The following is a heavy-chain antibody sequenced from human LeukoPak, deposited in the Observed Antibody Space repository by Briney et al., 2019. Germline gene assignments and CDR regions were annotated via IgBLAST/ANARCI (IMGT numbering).Heavy chain of an antibody. D-gene: IGHD3-3*01. Sequence: GASVKVSCKASGYTFTSYGISWVRQAPGQGLEWMGWISAYNGNTNYAQKLQGRVTMTTDTSTSTAYMELRSLRSDDTAVYYCARDRRVWSGYYPFDYWDQGTLVTVSS. V-gene: IGHV1-18*01. CDR1: GYTFTSYG. CDR2: ISAYNGNT. J-gene: IGHJ4*02. CDR3: ARDRRVWSGYYPFDY.